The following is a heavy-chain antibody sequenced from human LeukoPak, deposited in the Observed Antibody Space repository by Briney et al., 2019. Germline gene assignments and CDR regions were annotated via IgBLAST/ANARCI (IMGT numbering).Heavy chain of an antibody. D-gene: IGHD4-23*01. CDR2: ISYDGSNK. V-gene: IGHV3-30-3*01. J-gene: IGHJ4*02. CDR3: ARVGGNSDY. Sequence: GGSLRLSCAASGFTFSSYAMHWVRQAPGKGLKWVAVISYDGSNKYYADSVKGRFTISRDNSKNTLYLQMNSLRAEDTAVYYCARVGGNSDYWGQGTLVTVSS. CDR1: GFTFSSYA.